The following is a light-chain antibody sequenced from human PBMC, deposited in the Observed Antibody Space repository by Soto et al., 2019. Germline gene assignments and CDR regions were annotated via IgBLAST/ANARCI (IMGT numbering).Light chain of an antibody. CDR2: GVS. V-gene: IGKV3-15*01. J-gene: IGKJ4*01. CDR1: QSVSGN. CDR3: QQRSNWPLT. Sequence: EIVMTQSPVTLSVSPGERATLSCRASQSVSGNLAWYQQKPGQAPRLLIYGVSARATGIPARFSGGGSGADFTLTIASLEPEDFAVYYCQQRSNWPLTFGGGTKVDI.